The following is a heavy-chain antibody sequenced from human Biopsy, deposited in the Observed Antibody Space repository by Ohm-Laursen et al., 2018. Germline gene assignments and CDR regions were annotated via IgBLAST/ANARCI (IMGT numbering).Heavy chain of an antibody. CDR2: IFYRGST. V-gene: IGHV4-39*01. Sequence: TLSLTCTVSGVSINGGRYYWNWIRQPPGKGLEWIGSIFYRGSTHYKPSLKSRVNISVDTPKNQFSLKLNSVTAADTAVYYCARDYDTSGYYYVSWGQGTLVTVSS. CDR3: ARDYDTSGYYYVS. CDR1: GVSINGGRYY. J-gene: IGHJ5*02. D-gene: IGHD3-22*01.